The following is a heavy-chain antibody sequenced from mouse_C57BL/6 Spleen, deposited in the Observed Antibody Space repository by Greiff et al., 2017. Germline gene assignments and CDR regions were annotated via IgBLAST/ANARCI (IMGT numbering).Heavy chain of an antibody. CDR1: GYTFTSYW. V-gene: IGHV1-64*01. J-gene: IGHJ2*01. Sequence: VQLQQPGAELVKPGASVKLSCKASGYTFTSYWMHWVKQRPGQGLEWIGMIHPNSGSTNYNEKFKSKATLTVDKSSSTAYMQLSSLTTADSAVYYCSRSGDGDYWGQGTTLTVSS. CDR3: SRSGDGDY. CDR2: IHPNSGST. D-gene: IGHD3-3*01.